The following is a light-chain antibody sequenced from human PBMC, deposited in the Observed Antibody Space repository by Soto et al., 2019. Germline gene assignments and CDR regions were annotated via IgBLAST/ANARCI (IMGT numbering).Light chain of an antibody. Sequence: QSALTQPRSVSGSPGQSVTLSCTGTSSDVGGYHYVSWYQHHPGKAPKIIIYDVNKRPSGVPDRFSGSKSGNTASLTISGLQAEDEADYYCCSNAGSYTWVFGGGTQLTVL. V-gene: IGLV2-11*01. CDR2: DVN. CDR3: CSNAGSYTWV. J-gene: IGLJ3*02. CDR1: SSDVGGYHY.